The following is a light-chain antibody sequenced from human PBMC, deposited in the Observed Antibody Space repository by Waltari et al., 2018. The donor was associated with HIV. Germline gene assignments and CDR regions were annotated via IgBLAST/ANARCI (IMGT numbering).Light chain of an antibody. CDR3: CSYAGGPFV. CDR2: DVN. V-gene: IGLV2-23*02. J-gene: IGLJ1*01. CDR1: NSDIGKYDF. Sequence: QSALTQPASVSGSPGQSVNMSCTGRNSDIGKYDFVSWYQHNPGQAPHLIIYDVNTRPSGVSLRFSGSKSGNTASLTISGLQAEDEADYYCCSYAGGPFVFGSGT.